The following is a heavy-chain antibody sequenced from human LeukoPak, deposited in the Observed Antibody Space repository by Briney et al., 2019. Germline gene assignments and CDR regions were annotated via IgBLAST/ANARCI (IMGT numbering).Heavy chain of an antibody. V-gene: IGHV1-2*02. Sequence: GASVKVSCKASGYSFTGYFIHWVRQAPGQGLEWMGCIDPNSGDTKYAQKFQGRVSMHRDTSTRTAYVELSRLRSDDTAVYFCARSGSTGYSLDYWGQGTLVTVSS. D-gene: IGHD3-22*01. J-gene: IGHJ4*02. CDR3: ARSGSTGYSLDY. CDR1: GYSFTGYF. CDR2: IDPNSGDT.